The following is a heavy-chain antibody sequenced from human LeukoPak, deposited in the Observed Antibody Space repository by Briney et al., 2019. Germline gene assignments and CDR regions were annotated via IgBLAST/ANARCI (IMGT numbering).Heavy chain of an antibody. CDR1: GFTFDDCA. Sequence: PGGSLRLSCAASGFTFDDCAMHWVRQAPGKGLEWVSGISWNSGSIGYADSVKGRFTISRDNAKNSLYLQMNSLRAEDTALYYCAKGGPQYSSSWYYFDYWGQGTLVTVSS. CDR2: ISWNSGSI. J-gene: IGHJ4*02. D-gene: IGHD6-13*01. V-gene: IGHV3-9*01. CDR3: AKGGPQYSSSWYYFDY.